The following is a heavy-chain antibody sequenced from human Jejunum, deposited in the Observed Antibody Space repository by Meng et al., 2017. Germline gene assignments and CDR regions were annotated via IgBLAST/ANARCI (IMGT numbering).Heavy chain of an antibody. CDR3: ARSAYYGSSGYYYRD. V-gene: IGHV3-74*01. J-gene: IGHJ4*02. CDR2: INGDGRTT. Sequence: GGSLRLSCAASGFTFSTYWIHWVRQPPGKGLVWVSRINGDGRTTSYADSVKGRFTISRDNAKNTLYLQMNSLRPEDTAVYYCARSAYYGSSGYYYRDWGQGTLVTVSS. D-gene: IGHD3-22*01. CDR1: GFTFSTYW.